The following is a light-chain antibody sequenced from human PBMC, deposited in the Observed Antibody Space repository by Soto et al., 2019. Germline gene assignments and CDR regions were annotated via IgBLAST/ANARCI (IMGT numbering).Light chain of an antibody. CDR1: SSDVGNYNL. CDR2: EYS. Sequence: QSALTQPASVFGSPGQSITITCTGTSSDVGNYNLVSWYQQHAGKAPKLMIYEYSKRPSGVSSRFSGSKSGNTASLTISGLQAEDEADYYCCSYATSSMVFGVGTKLTVL. CDR3: CSYATSSMV. V-gene: IGLV2-23*01. J-gene: IGLJ2*01.